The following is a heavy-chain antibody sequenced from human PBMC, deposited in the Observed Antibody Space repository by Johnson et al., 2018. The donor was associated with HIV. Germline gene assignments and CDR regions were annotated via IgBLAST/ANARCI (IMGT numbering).Heavy chain of an antibody. V-gene: IGHV3-30*03. CDR3: ASEAFDI. CDR2: ISYDGSNK. J-gene: IGHJ3*02. Sequence: QVQVVESGGGLVQPGGSLRLSCAASGFIFNNAWMSWVRQTPGKGLEWVAVISYDGSNKYYADSVKGRFTISRDNSKNTLYLQMNSLRAEDTAVYYCASEAFDIWGQGTMVTVSS. CDR1: GFIFNNAW.